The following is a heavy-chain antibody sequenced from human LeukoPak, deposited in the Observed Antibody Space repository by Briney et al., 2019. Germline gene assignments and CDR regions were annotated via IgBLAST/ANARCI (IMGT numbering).Heavy chain of an antibody. CDR3: ARGHSGSYSSDN. CDR1: GGTFSSYA. D-gene: IGHD1-26*01. J-gene: IGHJ4*02. Sequence: GASVKVSCKASGGTFSSYAISWVRQAPGQGLEWMGGIIPIFGTANYAQKFQGRVTITTDESTSTAYMELSSLRSEDTAVYYCARGHSGSYSSDNCGQGTLFTVSS. V-gene: IGHV1-69*05. CDR2: IIPIFGTA.